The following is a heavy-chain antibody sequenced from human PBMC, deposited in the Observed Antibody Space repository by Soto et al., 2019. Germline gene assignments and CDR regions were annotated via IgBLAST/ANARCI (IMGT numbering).Heavy chain of an antibody. Sequence: SXKVSFKASGFNXLSFAVELVRQTRGQRLEWIGSVVVGSGNTNYAPKFQDRVTIISDMSTNVAYIEMFSLTSEDKAVYYCAATDFPRPGGGPWGQGTLVTVS. J-gene: IGHJ5*02. V-gene: IGHV1-58*01. CDR3: AATDFPRPGGGP. CDR1: GFNXLSFA. CDR2: VVVGSGNT. D-gene: IGHD3-16*01.